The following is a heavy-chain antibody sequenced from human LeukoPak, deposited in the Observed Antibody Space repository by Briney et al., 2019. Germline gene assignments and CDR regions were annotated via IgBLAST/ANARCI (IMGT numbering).Heavy chain of an antibody. D-gene: IGHD2-2*01. Sequence: GRSLRLSCAASGFTFSCYAMHWVRQAPGKGLEWVAVISYDGSNKYYADSVKGRFTISRDNSKNTLYLQMNSLRAEDTAVYYCAREDHDSIVVPAANSWPSKFDPWGQGTLVTVSS. V-gene: IGHV3-30-3*01. CDR2: ISYDGSNK. J-gene: IGHJ5*02. CDR1: GFTFSCYA. CDR3: AREDHDSIVVPAANSWPSKFDP.